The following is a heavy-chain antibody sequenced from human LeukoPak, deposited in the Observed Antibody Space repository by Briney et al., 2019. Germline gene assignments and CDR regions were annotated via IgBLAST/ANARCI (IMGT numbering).Heavy chain of an antibody. J-gene: IGHJ1*01. CDR3: ARDRPYSSSSTEYFQH. Sequence: GGSLRLSCAASGFTFSSYSMNWVRQAPGKGLEWVSYISSSSSTIYYADSVKGRFTISRDNAKNSLYLQMNSLRAEDTAVYYCARDRPYSSSSTEYFQHWGQGTLVTVSS. CDR2: ISSSSSTI. V-gene: IGHV3-48*01. D-gene: IGHD6-6*01. CDR1: GFTFSSYS.